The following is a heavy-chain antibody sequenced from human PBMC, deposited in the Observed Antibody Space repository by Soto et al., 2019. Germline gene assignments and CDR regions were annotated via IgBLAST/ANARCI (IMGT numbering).Heavy chain of an antibody. J-gene: IGHJ4*02. CDR3: ARRGSGSYYDY. Sequence: EVQLLESGGGLVQPGGSLRLSCAASGFTFSSYAMRWVRQAPVKGLEWVSAISGSGGSTYYADSVKGRFTISRDNSKNSLYLQMNSLRVEDTAVYDCARRGSGSYYDYWCQGTLVTVSS. CDR2: ISGSGGST. V-gene: IGHV3-23*01. D-gene: IGHD1-26*01. CDR1: GFTFSSYA.